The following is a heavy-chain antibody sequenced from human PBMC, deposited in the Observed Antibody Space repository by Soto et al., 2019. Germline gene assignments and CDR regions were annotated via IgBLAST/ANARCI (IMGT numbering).Heavy chain of an antibody. CDR2: ISGSGGST. J-gene: IGHJ4*02. D-gene: IGHD5-12*01. CDR3: AKGDGYIGAPNFDY. CDR1: GFTFSSYA. V-gene: IGHV3-23*01. Sequence: LRLSCAASGFTFSSYAMSWVRQAPGKGLEWVSAISGSGGSTYYADSVKGRFTISRDNSKNTLYLQMNSLRAEDTAVYYCAKGDGYIGAPNFDYWGQGTLVTVS.